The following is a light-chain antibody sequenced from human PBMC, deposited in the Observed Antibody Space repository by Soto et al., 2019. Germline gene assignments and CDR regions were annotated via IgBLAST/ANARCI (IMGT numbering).Light chain of an antibody. V-gene: IGKV1-39*01. CDR2: GAS. CDR3: QQSSSSPLS. CDR1: QTFNGN. Sequence: DVQLTQSPSSLSASVGDRVTITCRASQTFNGNLNWYQQKHGKAPKLLIYGASNLQSGVPPRFSGSGSGTDFTLTISSLQLEDFGTYYCQQSSSSPLSFGGGTQVEVK. J-gene: IGKJ4*01.